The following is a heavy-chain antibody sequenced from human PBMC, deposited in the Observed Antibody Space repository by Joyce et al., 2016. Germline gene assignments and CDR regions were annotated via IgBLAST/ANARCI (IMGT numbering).Heavy chain of an antibody. CDR3: ARGKAFDV. V-gene: IGHV3-7*01. CDR2: IQQDGRAV. CDR1: GFTFSGNS. Sequence: EVQLVESGGGLVQPGGSLRLSCAASGFTFSGNSMSWLRLDPGGGLEWVANIQQDGRAVYLLDSVKGRFTVSRDNARSLVHLQMVSLRVEDTALYYCARGKAFDVWGQGTMVTVSS. J-gene: IGHJ3*01.